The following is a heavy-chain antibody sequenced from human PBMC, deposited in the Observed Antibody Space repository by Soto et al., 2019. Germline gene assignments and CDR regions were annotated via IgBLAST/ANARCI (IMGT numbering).Heavy chain of an antibody. V-gene: IGHV4-59*01. CDR1: GGTLSNYY. Sequence: PSETLSLTCTVSGGTLSNYYWSWIRQPPGMGLEWIGYIYYTGSTNYNPSLKSRVTISVDTSKNQFSLKLSSVTAADPAVYYCARVGSSWYLGMDVWGQGTTVTVSS. CDR3: ARVGSSWYLGMDV. CDR2: IYYTGST. J-gene: IGHJ6*02. D-gene: IGHD6-13*01.